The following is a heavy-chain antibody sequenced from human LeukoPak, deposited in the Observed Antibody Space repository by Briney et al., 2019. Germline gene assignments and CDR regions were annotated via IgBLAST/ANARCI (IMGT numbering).Heavy chain of an antibody. V-gene: IGHV1-69*05. CDR2: IIPIFGTA. CDR1: GGTSSSYA. Sequence: GASVKVSCKASGGTSSSYAISWVRQAPGQGLEWMGGIIPIFGTANYAQKFQGRVTITTDESTSTAYMELSSLRSEDTAVYYCARSMNAITMVRGVIITSKDYYYYYYMDVWGKGTTVTVSS. CDR3: ARSMNAITMVRGVIITSKDYYYYYYMDV. D-gene: IGHD3-10*01. J-gene: IGHJ6*03.